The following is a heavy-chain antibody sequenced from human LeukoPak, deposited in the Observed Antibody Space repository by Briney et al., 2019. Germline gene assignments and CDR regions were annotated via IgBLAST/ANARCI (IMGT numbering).Heavy chain of an antibody. D-gene: IGHD3-3*01. J-gene: IGHJ4*02. CDR2: ISHDGTNK. CDR1: GFTFSSYA. Sequence: GRSLRLSCAASGFTFSSYAMHWVRQAPGKGLEWVAVISHDGTNKYYADSVKGRFTISRDNSKNTLYLQMNSLRAEDTAVYYCARGYDFWSGYYGYLYFDYWGQGTLVTVSS. V-gene: IGHV3-30-3*01. CDR3: ARGYDFWSGYYGYLYFDY.